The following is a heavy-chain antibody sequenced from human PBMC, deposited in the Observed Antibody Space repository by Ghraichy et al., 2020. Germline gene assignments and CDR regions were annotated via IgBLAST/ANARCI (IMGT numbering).Heavy chain of an antibody. CDR3: ARPGGDCYSPLCYFDY. Sequence: GGSLRLSCAASGFTFSSYGMHWVRQAPGKGLEWVAVIWYDGSNKYYADSVKGRFTISRDNSKNTLYLQMNSLRAEDTAVYYCARPGGDCYSPLCYFDYWGQGTLVTVSS. CDR1: GFTFSSYG. CDR2: IWYDGSNK. V-gene: IGHV3-33*01. D-gene: IGHD2-21*02. J-gene: IGHJ4*02.